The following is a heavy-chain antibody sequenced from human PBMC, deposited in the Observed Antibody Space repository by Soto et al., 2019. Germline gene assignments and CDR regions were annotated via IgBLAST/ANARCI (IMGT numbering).Heavy chain of an antibody. D-gene: IGHD3-10*01. Sequence: SVKVSCKASGGTFSSYTISWVRQAPGQGLEWMGRIIPILGIANYAQKFQGRVTITADKPTSTAYMELSSLRSEDTAVYYCASSERSMWFGELFSGYYYYYMDVWGKGTTVTVSS. J-gene: IGHJ6*03. CDR3: ASSERSMWFGELFSGYYYYYMDV. V-gene: IGHV1-69*02. CDR2: IIPILGIA. CDR1: GGTFSSYT.